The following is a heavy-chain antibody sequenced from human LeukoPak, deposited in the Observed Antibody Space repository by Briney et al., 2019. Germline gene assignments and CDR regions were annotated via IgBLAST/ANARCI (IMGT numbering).Heavy chain of an antibody. Sequence: ASVKVSCKASGYTFTGYYMHWVRQAPGQGLEWMGWINPNSGGTNFAQKFQARVTMTKDTSINTAYMEISRLRSDDTAVYYCARVQVWGPEFYYYMDVWGKGTTVTVSS. CDR2: INPNSGGT. D-gene: IGHD3-16*01. CDR3: ARVQVWGPEFYYYMDV. CDR1: GYTFTGYY. J-gene: IGHJ6*03. V-gene: IGHV1-2*02.